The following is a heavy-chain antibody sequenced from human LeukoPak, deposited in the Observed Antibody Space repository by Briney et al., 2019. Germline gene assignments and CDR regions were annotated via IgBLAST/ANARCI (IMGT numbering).Heavy chain of an antibody. CDR1: GFTFSSCS. CDR2: IKQDGSEK. D-gene: IGHD3-10*01. J-gene: IGHJ3*02. CDR3: ARALGWFGDAFDI. V-gene: IGHV3-7*01. Sequence: GGSLRLSCAASGFTFSSCSMNWVRQAPGKGLEWVANIKQDGSEKYYVDSVKGRFTISRDNAKNSLYLQMNSLRAEDTAVYYCARALGWFGDAFDIWGQGTMVTVSS.